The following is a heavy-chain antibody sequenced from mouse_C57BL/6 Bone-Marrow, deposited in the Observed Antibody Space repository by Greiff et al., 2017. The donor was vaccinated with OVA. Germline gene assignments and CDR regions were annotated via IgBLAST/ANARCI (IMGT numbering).Heavy chain of an antibody. CDR3: ARFRPAWFAY. CDR1: GYTFTSYG. CDR2: IYPRSGNT. V-gene: IGHV1-81*01. J-gene: IGHJ3*01. Sequence: VQGVESGAELARPGASVKLSCKASGYTFTSYGISWVKQRTGQGLEWIGEIYPRSGNTYYNEKFKGKATLTADKSSSTAYMELRSLTSEDSAVYFCARFRPAWFAYWGQGTLVTVSA.